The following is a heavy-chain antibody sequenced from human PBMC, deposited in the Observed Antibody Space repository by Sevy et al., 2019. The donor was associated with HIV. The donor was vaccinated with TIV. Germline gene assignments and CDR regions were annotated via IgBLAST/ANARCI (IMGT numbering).Heavy chain of an antibody. D-gene: IGHD2-2*01. CDR1: GYTFTGYY. Sequence: ASVKVSCKASGYTFTGYYMHWVRQAPGQGLEWMGRINPNSGGTNYAQTFQGRVTMTRDTSISTAYMELSRLRSDDTAVYYCARDSDIVVVPAAMRGEENYYYGMDVWGQGTTVTVSS. CDR3: ARDSDIVVVPAAMRGEENYYYGMDV. J-gene: IGHJ6*02. CDR2: INPNSGGT. V-gene: IGHV1-2*06.